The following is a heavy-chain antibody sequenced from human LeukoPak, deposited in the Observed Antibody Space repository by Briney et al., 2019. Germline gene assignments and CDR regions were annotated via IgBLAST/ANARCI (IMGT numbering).Heavy chain of an antibody. CDR3: AILVVPAAIFAFDI. CDR1: GFTFSSYG. V-gene: IGHV3-30*02. D-gene: IGHD2-2*02. J-gene: IGHJ3*02. CDR2: IRYDGSNK. Sequence: GGSLRLSCAASGFTFSSYGMHWVRQAPGKGLEWVAFIRYDGSNKYYADSVKGRFTISRDNSKNTLYLQMNSLRAEDTAVYYCAILVVPAAIFAFDIWGQGTMVTVSS.